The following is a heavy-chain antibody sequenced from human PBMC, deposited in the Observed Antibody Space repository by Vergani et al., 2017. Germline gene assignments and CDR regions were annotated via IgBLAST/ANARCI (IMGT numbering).Heavy chain of an antibody. V-gene: IGHV3-9*01. CDR3: AKERGYSYPRTFDY. CDR1: GFTFDDYA. Sequence: EVQLVESGGGLVQPGRSLRLSCAASGFTFDDYAMHWVRQAPGKGLEWVSGISWNSGSIGYADSVKGRFTISRDNAKNSLYLQMNSLRAEDTALYYCAKERGYSYPRTFDYWGQGTLVTVSS. J-gene: IGHJ4*02. CDR2: ISWNSGSI. D-gene: IGHD5-18*01.